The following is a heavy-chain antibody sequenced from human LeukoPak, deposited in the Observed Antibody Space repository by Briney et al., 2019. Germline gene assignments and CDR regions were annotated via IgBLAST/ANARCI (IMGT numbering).Heavy chain of an antibody. CDR3: ARWLTPERFDY. CDR1: GGSISSGDYY. D-gene: IGHD4-23*01. J-gene: IGHJ4*02. Sequence: SETLSLTCTVPGGSISSGDYYWSWIRQPPGKGLEWIGYIYYSGTTYYNPSLKSRVTISIDTSKNQFSLKLSSVTAADTAVYYCARWLTPERFDYWGQGTLVTVSS. CDR2: IYYSGTT. V-gene: IGHV4-30-4*08.